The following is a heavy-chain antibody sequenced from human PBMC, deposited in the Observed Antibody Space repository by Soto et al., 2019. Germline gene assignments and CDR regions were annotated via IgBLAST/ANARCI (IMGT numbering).Heavy chain of an antibody. CDR2: INHSGST. V-gene: IGHV4-34*01. CDR3: ARGFEHAEYFQH. Sequence: SETLSLTCAVYGGSFSGYYWSWIRQPPGKGLEWIGEINHSGSTNYNPSLKSRVTISVDTSKNQFSLKLSSVTAADTAVYYCARGFEHAEYFQHWGQGTLVTVSS. CDR1: GGSFSGYY. D-gene: IGHD3-9*01. J-gene: IGHJ1*01.